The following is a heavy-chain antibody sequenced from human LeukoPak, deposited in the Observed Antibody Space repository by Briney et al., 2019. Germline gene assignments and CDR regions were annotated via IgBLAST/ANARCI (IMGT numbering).Heavy chain of an antibody. D-gene: IGHD1-26*01. Sequence: SETLSLTCTVSGGSISSSRYYGGWIRQPPGKGLEWIGSIYYSGSTYYNPSLKSRVTISVDTSKNQFSLKLSSVTAADTAMYYCAKSGGYGLIDYWGQGTLVTVSS. CDR2: IYYSGST. CDR1: GGSISSSRYY. CDR3: AKSGGYGLIDY. J-gene: IGHJ4*02. V-gene: IGHV4-39*01.